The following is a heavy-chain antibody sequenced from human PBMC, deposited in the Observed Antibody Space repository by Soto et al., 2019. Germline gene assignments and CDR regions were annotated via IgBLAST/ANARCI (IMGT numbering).Heavy chain of an antibody. CDR2: ISSIGST. D-gene: IGHD3-9*01. Sequence: QVQLQESGPGLVKPSQTLSLTCTVSGGSISSGDYFWSWIRQSPGKGLAWIGYISSIGSTYYNPSLKSRVSVSRDTSKNHFSLKLSSVTTTDTAVYYCARGLVIRPYYYHGMDVWGQGTTVTVSS. J-gene: IGHJ6*02. CDR1: GGSISSGDYF. CDR3: ARGLVIRPYYYHGMDV. V-gene: IGHV4-30-4*01.